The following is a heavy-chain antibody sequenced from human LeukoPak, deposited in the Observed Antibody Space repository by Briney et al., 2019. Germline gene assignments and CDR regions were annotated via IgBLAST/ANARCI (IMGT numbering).Heavy chain of an antibody. V-gene: IGHV3-23*01. CDR1: GFTFSSYA. CDR2: ISGSGGST. J-gene: IGHJ4*02. CDR3: AKDLWALRYSYGDDFDY. D-gene: IGHD5-18*01. Sequence: GGSLRLSCAASGFTFSSYAMSWVRQAPGKGLEWVSAISGSGGSTYYADSVKGRFTISRDNSKNTLYLQMNSLRAEDTAVYYCAKDLWALRYSYGDDFDYWGQGTLVTASS.